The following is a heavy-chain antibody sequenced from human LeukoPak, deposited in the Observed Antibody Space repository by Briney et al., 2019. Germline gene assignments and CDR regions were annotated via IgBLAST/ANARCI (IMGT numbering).Heavy chain of an antibody. V-gene: IGHV3-15*01. CDR1: GFTFSNAW. J-gene: IGHJ6*02. CDR2: IKSKTDGGTT. CDR3: TRVGPYCSSTSCYAGYYYYYGMDV. Sequence: GGSLRLSCAASGFTFSNAWMSWVRQAPGKGLEWVGRIKSKTDGGTTDYAAPVKGRFTISGDDSKNTLYLQMNSLKTEDTAVYYRTRVGPYCSSTSCYAGYYYYYGMDVWGQGTTVTVSS. D-gene: IGHD2-2*01.